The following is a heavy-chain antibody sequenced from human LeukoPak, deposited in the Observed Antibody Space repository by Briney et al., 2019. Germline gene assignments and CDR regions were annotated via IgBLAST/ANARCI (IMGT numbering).Heavy chain of an antibody. V-gene: IGHV3-23*01. CDR1: GFTFSSYA. D-gene: IGHD6-13*01. Sequence: GGSLRLSCAASGFTFSSYAMSWVRQAPGEGLEWVSAISGSGGSTYYADSVKGRFTISRDNSKNTLYLQMNSLRAEDTAVYYCAKRAEKSGSAAASYYFDYWGQGTLVTVSS. CDR2: ISGSGGST. CDR3: AKRAEKSGSAAASYYFDY. J-gene: IGHJ4*02.